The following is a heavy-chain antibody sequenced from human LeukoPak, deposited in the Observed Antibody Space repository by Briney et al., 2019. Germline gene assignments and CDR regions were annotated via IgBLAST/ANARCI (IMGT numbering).Heavy chain of an antibody. CDR2: IYYSGST. CDR3: ARRKDYYGSGSYYSGHWFDP. D-gene: IGHD3-10*01. V-gene: IGHV4-59*08. Sequence: SSETLSLTCTVSGGSISSYYWSWIRQPPGKGLEWIGYIYYSGSTNYNPSLKSRVTISVDTSKNQFSLKLSSVTAADTAVYYCARRKDYYGSGSYYSGHWFDPWGQGTLVTVSS. J-gene: IGHJ5*02. CDR1: GGSISSYY.